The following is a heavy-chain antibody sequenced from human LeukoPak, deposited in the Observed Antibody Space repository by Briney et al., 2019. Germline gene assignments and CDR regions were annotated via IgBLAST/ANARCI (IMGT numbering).Heavy chain of an antibody. CDR3: AKDKRYCSSTSCYLAYYYYYYMDV. CDR2: IRYDGSNK. CDR1: GFTFSSYG. V-gene: IGHV3-30*02. J-gene: IGHJ6*03. D-gene: IGHD2-2*01. Sequence: GGPLRLSCAASGFTFSSYGMHWVRQAPGKGLEWVAFIRYDGSNKYYADSVKGRFTISRDNSKNTLYLQMNSLRAEDTAVYYCAKDKRYCSSTSCYLAYYYYYYMDVWGKGTTVTISS.